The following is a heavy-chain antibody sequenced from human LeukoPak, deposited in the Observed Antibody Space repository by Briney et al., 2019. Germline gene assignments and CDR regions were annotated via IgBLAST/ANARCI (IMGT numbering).Heavy chain of an antibody. Sequence: GGSLRLSCAASGFTFSNYWMHWVRQAPGKGLVWVSRINSDGSSTRYADSVKGRFTISRDNAKNSLYLQMNSLRAEDTALYYCAKDIRWELLGWFDPWGQGTLVTVSS. CDR3: AKDIRWELLGWFDP. D-gene: IGHD1-26*01. CDR2: INSDGSST. V-gene: IGHV3-74*01. J-gene: IGHJ5*02. CDR1: GFTFSNYW.